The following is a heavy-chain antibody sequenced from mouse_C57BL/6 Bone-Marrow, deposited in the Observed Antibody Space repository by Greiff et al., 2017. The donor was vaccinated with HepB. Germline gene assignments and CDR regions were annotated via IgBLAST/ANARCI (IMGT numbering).Heavy chain of an antibody. CDR1: GYTFTDYY. V-gene: IGHV1-26*01. CDR2: INPNNGGT. J-gene: IGHJ3*01. D-gene: IGHD1-1*02. CDR3: ARGWDWFAY. Sequence: VQLQQSGPELVKPGASVKISCKASGYTFTDYYMNWVKQSHGKSLEWIGDINPNNGGTSYNQKFKGKATLTVDKSSSTAYMELRSLTSEDSAVYYCARGWDWFAYGGQGTRVTVSA.